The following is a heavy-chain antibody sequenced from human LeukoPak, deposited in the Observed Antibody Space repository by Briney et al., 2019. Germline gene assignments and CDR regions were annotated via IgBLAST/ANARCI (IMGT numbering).Heavy chain of an antibody. CDR2: IHYSGST. J-gene: IGHJ4*02. D-gene: IGHD1-1*01. CDR1: GFTVSSNY. V-gene: IGHV4-59*02. Sequence: KSGGSLRLSCAASGFTVSSNYMSWIRQPPGKGLEWIGCIHYSGSTKYNPSLKSRVAISVDTSKNQFSLKLTSVTAADTAVYYCARDLELERNRWNYFESWGQGTLVTVSS. CDR3: ARDLELERNRWNYFES.